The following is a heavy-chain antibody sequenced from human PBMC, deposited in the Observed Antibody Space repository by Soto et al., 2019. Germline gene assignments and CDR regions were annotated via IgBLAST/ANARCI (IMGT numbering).Heavy chain of an antibody. J-gene: IGHJ6*02. CDR2: ISGSGGSI. Sequence: EVQLLESGGGLVQPGGSLRLSCAASGFTFSTYAMNWVRQAPGNGLEWVSAISGSGGSIHYADSGKGRFTISRDNSKNTLYLQMNSLRDEDTAVYHCLKGYWKGDVWGQGTTVTVSS. CDR3: LKGYWKGDV. D-gene: IGHD1-1*01. V-gene: IGHV3-23*01. CDR1: GFTFSTYA.